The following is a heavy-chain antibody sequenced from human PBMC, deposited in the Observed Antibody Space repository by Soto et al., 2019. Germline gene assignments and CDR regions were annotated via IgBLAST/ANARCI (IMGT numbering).Heavy chain of an antibody. Sequence: EVQLLESGGGLVQPEGSLRLSCAASGFTFSTYAMSWVRQAPGKGLEWVSLISATGGSTYYADSVKGRFTISRDNSKNTLYLQMNSLRAEDTAVYYCAKDYYDILTGYHDAFDIWGQGTMVTVSS. CDR1: GFTFSTYA. V-gene: IGHV3-23*01. D-gene: IGHD3-9*01. CDR3: AKDYYDILTGYHDAFDI. J-gene: IGHJ3*02. CDR2: ISATGGST.